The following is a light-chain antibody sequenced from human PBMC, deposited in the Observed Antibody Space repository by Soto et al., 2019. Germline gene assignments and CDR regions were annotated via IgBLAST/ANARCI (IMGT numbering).Light chain of an antibody. V-gene: IGKV1-12*01. CDR2: ASS. J-gene: IGKJ4*01. CDR1: QGLVNW. CDR3: QQTSSFPLV. Sequence: DIPVTQSPSSVSASVGDRVTITCRASQGLVNWLAWYQQKPGKAPKLMIYASSSFQSGVPSRFSGSGSGTDFTLAISSLQPEDFATYYCQQTSSFPLVFGGGTKVEIK.